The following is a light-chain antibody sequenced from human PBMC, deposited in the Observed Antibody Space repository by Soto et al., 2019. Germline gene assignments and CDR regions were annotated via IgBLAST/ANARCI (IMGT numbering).Light chain of an antibody. J-gene: IGLJ1*01. CDR1: KSDIGVYDF. Sequence: QSVLTQPPSASGSPGQSVTISCTGTKSDIGVYDFVSWYQHHPGKAPRLIIYEVVQRPSGVPDRFSGSKSGNTASLTVSGLQAADEADYFCKPYAGSNTHVFASGRKVIVL. V-gene: IGLV2-8*01. CDR2: EVV. CDR3: KPYAGSNTHV.